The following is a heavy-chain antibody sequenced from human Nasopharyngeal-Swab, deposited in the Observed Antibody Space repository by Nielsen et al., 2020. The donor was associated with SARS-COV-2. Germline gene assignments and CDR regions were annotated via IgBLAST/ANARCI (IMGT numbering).Heavy chain of an antibody. D-gene: IGHD1-26*01. J-gene: IGHJ3*02. CDR2: IKQDRGEK. CDR1: GFTISSSW. V-gene: IGHV3-7*01. CDR3: ARVRGGSYQAAFDI. Sequence: GGSLRLSCAASGFTISSSWMTWIRQAPGKGLEWVATIKQDRGEKYYVDSVKGRFTISRDNAKNSLYLQMNSLRAEDTAVYYCARVRGGSYQAAFDIWGQGTMVTVSS.